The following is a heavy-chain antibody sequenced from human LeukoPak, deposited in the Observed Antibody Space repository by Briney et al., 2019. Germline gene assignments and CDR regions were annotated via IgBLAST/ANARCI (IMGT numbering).Heavy chain of an antibody. D-gene: IGHD4-17*01. J-gene: IGHJ4*02. CDR1: GFTFSNYA. Sequence: GGSLRLSCAASGFTFSNYAISWVRQAPGKGLEWVSAVSGSGDSTYYAGSVKGRFTISRDNSKNTVYLQMNSLRAEDTAVYYCAKFRDFGDYAIDYWGQGTLVTVSS. V-gene: IGHV3-23*01. CDR3: AKFRDFGDYAIDY. CDR2: VSGSGDST.